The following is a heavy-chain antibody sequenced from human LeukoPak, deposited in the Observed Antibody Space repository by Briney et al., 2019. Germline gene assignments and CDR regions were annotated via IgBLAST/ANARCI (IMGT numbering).Heavy chain of an antibody. J-gene: IGHJ5*02. D-gene: IGHD3-10*01. Sequence: SETLSLTCTVPGGSISSGGYYWSWIRQHPGKGLEWIGYIYYSGSTYYNPSLKSRVTISVDTSKNQFSLKLSSVTAADTAVYYCARDYYGSGPFDPWGQGTLVTVSS. CDR1: GGSISSGGYY. CDR3: ARDYYGSGPFDP. CDR2: IYYSGST. V-gene: IGHV4-31*03.